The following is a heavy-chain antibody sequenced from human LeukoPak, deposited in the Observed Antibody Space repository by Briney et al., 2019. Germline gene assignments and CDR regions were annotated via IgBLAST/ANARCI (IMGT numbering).Heavy chain of an antibody. D-gene: IGHD6-13*01. CDR3: ARSSVAAGDAFDI. CDR2: MNPNSGNT. Sequence: ASVKVSCKASGYTFTSYDINWVRQATGQGLEWMGWMNPNSGNTGYAQKFQGRVTMTRNTSISTAYMELSSLRSEETAVYYCARSSVAAGDAFDIWGQGTMVTVSS. J-gene: IGHJ3*02. V-gene: IGHV1-8*01. CDR1: GYTFTSYD.